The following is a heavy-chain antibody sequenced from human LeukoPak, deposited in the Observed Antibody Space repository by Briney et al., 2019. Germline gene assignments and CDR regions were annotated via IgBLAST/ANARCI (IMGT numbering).Heavy chain of an antibody. CDR1: GFTFSSYG. CDR3: ARDSSGWSYYFDY. V-gene: IGHV3-33*01. CDR2: IWYDGSNK. Sequence: GGSLRLSCAASGFTFSSYGMHWVRQAPGKGLEWVAVIWYDGSNKYYADSVKGRFTISRDNSKNTLYLQMNSLSAEDTAVYYCARDSSGWSYYFDYWGQGTLVTVSS. J-gene: IGHJ4*02. D-gene: IGHD6-19*01.